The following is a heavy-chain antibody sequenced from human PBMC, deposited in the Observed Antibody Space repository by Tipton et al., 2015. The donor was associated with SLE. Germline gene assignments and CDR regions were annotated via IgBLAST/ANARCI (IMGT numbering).Heavy chain of an antibody. CDR1: DASLSTYF. Sequence: LRLSCTVSDASLSTYFWSWIRQPPGKGLEWIGSIFHDGSTYYNPSLRSRVTISIDTSKNQFSLRVSSVTVADTAVYYCARDGFCRDGVCYRNWFDTWGQGALVTASS. V-gene: IGHV4-59*12. J-gene: IGHJ5*01. CDR3: ARDGFCRDGVCYRNWFDT. D-gene: IGHD2-8*01. CDR2: IFHDGST.